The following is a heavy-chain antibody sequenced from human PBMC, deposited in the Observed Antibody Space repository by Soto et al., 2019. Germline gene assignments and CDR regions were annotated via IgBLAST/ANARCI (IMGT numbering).Heavy chain of an antibody. CDR3: ARGYNYIIGFGMDV. D-gene: IGHD5-18*01. Sequence: GGSLRLSCAASGFTFSGHWMHWVRQAPGKGLVWVSRINSDGTSTIYADSVKGRFTISRDNAKNTLYLQMNSLRVEDTAVYYWARGYNYIIGFGMDVWGQGTTVTVSS. V-gene: IGHV3-74*01. CDR2: INSDGTST. J-gene: IGHJ6*02. CDR1: GFTFSGHW.